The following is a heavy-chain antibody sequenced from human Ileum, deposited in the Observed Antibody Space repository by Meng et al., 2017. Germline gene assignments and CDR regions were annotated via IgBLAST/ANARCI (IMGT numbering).Heavy chain of an antibody. V-gene: IGHV4-61*01. Sequence: RVAGADPGPVRPSETLSLTCSVSGASVSRNNDGWGWIRQPPGKGLEWIGYGSTNHNPSLKSRVTISVDTSKNQFFLTLNSVTAADTAIYYCARDHWGSLDYWGQGILVTVSS. D-gene: IGHD7-27*01. CDR2: GST. CDR1: GASVSRNNDG. J-gene: IGHJ4*02. CDR3: ARDHWGSLDY.